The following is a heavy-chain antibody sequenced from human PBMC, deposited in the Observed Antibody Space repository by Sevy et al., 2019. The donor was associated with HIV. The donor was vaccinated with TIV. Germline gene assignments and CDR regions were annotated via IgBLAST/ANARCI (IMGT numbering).Heavy chain of an antibody. CDR3: ARDGGFSIKWYPLY. CDR1: GFAFSSHA. D-gene: IGHD3-3*02. J-gene: IGHJ4*01. V-gene: IGHV3-30-3*01. CDR2: ISYEGTET. Sequence: GSLRLSCAASGFAFSSHAMHWVRQAPGKGLEWVAIISYEGTETFYAASVEGRFTISRDNSMNMLSLQINSLRPEDTAVYYCARDGGFSIKWYPLYWGHGTLVTVSS.